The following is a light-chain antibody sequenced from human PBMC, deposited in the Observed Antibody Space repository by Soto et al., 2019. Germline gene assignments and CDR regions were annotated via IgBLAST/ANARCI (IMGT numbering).Light chain of an antibody. J-gene: IGKJ4*01. CDR1: QSVLYSSNNKNY. V-gene: IGKV4-1*01. CDR2: WAS. Sequence: DIVMTQSPDSLAVSLGERATINCRSSQSVLYSSNNKNYLAWYQQRPGQPPKLLLYWASTRESGVPDRFSGSGSGTEFTLTISSLQAEDVAVYYCQQYYSTPLTFGGGTKVAIK. CDR3: QQYYSTPLT.